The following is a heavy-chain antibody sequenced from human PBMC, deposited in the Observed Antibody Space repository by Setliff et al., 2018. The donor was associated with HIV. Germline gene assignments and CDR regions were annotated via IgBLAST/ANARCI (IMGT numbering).Heavy chain of an antibody. D-gene: IGHD3-3*01. V-gene: IGHV3-15*01. CDR1: GFTFSNAW. CDR2: IKSISDGATT. Sequence: PSETLRLSCAASGFTFSNAWMSRVRQAPGKGLEWIGRIKSISDGATTDYAAPVEGRFAISRDDSNNTLYLQMNSLKTEDTAVYYCTTTLRTRNFWSGYSVLSDYWGQGTLVTVSS. CDR3: TTTLRTRNFWSGYSVLSDY. J-gene: IGHJ4*01.